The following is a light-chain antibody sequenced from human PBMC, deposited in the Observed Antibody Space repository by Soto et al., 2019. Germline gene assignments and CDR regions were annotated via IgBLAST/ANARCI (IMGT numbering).Light chain of an antibody. V-gene: IGLV2-8*01. J-gene: IGLJ2*01. Sequence: QSALTQPPSASGSPGQSVTISCTGTSSDIGGYDHVSWYQQHPGKAPKVVIYEVTKRPSGVPDRFSGFKAGNTASLTVFGLQAEDEADYYCNSYTGSSSSVVFGGGTKVTVL. CDR3: NSYTGSSSSVV. CDR2: EVT. CDR1: SSDIGGYDH.